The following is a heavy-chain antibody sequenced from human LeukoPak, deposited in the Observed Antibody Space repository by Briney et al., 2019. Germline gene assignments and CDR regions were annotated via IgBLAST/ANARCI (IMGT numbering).Heavy chain of an antibody. CDR2: IIPILGIA. CDR3: AKDPRIQLWLRNSYQDY. D-gene: IGHD5-18*01. V-gene: IGHV1-69*04. CDR1: GGTFISYA. Sequence: ASVKVSCKASGGTFISYAISWVRQAPGQGLEWMGRIIPILGIANYAQKFQGRVTITADKSTSTAYMELNSLRAEDTAVYYCAKDPRIQLWLRNSYQDYWGQGTLVTVSS. J-gene: IGHJ4*02.